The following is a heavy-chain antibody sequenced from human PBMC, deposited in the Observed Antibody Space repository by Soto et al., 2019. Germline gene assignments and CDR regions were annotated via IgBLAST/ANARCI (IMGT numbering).Heavy chain of an antibody. Sequence: SETLSLTCAVYGGSFSGYYWSWIRQPPGKGLEWIGEINHSGSTNYNPSLKSRVTISVDTSKNQFSLKLSSVTAADTAVYYCARVMGSGWYSGLYYYYMDVWGKGTTVTVSS. CDR2: INHSGST. CDR3: ARVMGSGWYSGLYYYYMDV. D-gene: IGHD6-19*01. V-gene: IGHV4-34*01. CDR1: GGSFSGYY. J-gene: IGHJ6*03.